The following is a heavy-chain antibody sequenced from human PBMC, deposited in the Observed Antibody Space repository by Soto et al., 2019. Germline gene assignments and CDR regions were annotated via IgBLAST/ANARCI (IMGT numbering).Heavy chain of an antibody. CDR1: GYIFTNYW. J-gene: IGHJ6*02. CDR3: AVCGGNMPPYPYTGLDV. D-gene: IGHD2-21*01. Sequence: QDQLVQSGAEVKKPGASVKVSCEASGYIFTNYWISWVRLGPGQGLEWMGIIDPSRGSTTYAPKFQGRITMTRDTAAYTAYMELSSLRSEDTAVYYCAVCGGNMPPYPYTGLDVWGQGTTVIVSS. CDR2: IDPSRGST. V-gene: IGHV1-46*01.